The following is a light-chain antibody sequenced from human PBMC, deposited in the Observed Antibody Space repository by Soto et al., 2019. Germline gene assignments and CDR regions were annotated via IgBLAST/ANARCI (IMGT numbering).Light chain of an antibody. J-gene: IGLJ3*02. CDR3: CSHAGSGNCEWV. CDR2: EVI. V-gene: IGLV2-23*02. CDR1: SSDVGTYYL. Sequence: QSALTQPASVSGSPGQSITISCTGTSSDVGTYYLVSWYQQHPGKAPKLIIYEVIKRPSGVSKRCSGAKSGNTASLTISGLQAEDEGDYICCSHAGSGNCEWVFGEGTKLTVL.